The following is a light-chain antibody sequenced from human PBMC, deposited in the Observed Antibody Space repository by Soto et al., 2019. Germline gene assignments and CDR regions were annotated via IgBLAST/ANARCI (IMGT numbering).Light chain of an antibody. CDR3: QQFHTSTYT. CDR2: DTS. J-gene: IGKJ2*01. Sequence: DIVLTQSPGTLSLSPGERATLSCRTSQSVSSSHLAWYQQKPGQAPSLLIYDTSSRASGIPERFSGRGSGTDFTLIISRLEPEDFAVYYCQQFHTSTYTFGQGTKLEIK. CDR1: QSVSSSH. V-gene: IGKV3-20*01.